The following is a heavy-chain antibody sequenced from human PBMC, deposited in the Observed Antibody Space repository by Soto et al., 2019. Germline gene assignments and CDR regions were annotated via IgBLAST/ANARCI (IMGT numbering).Heavy chain of an antibody. V-gene: IGHV4-34*01. D-gene: IGHD1-1*01. CDR1: GGSVNGYY. Sequence: PSETLSLTCAVYGGSVNGYYWTWIRQPPGKWPEWIGDINHSGSTNYNPSLKSRVTISVDTSKNQFSLKLRSVTAADMAVFYCARAPDNYYFDSWGQGTLVTVSS. J-gene: IGHJ4*02. CDR3: ARAPDNYYFDS. CDR2: INHSGST.